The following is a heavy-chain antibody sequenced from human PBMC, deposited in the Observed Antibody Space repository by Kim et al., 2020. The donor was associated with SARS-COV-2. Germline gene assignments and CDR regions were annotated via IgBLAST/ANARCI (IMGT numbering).Heavy chain of an antibody. Sequence: ASVKVSCKASGYTFTGYYMHWVRQAPGQGLEWMGWINPNSGGTNYAQKFQGRVTMTRDTSISTAYMELSRLRSDDTAVYYCARAGTHDILTGYYADYWGQGTLVTVSS. CDR1: GYTFTGYY. V-gene: IGHV1-2*02. J-gene: IGHJ4*02. CDR2: INPNSGGT. CDR3: ARAGTHDILTGYYADY. D-gene: IGHD3-9*01.